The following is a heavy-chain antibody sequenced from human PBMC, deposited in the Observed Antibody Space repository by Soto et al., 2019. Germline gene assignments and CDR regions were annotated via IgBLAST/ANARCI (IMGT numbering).Heavy chain of an antibody. V-gene: IGHV1-46*01. J-gene: IGHJ1*01. CDR2: INPSGGST. D-gene: IGHD4-4*01. CDR3: ASGGNYVVADFQH. CDR1: GYTFTSYY. Sequence: QVQLVQSGAEVKKPGASVKVSCKASGYTFTSYYMHWVRQAPGQGLEWMGIINPSGGSTSYAQKFQGRATMTRDTSTRTVYMELSSLRSEDTAVYYCASGGNYVVADFQHWGQGTLVTVSS.